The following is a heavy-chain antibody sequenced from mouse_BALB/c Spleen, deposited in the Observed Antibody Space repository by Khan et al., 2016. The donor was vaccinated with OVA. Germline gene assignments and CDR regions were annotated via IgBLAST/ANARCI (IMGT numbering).Heavy chain of an antibody. Sequence: QIQLVQSGPELKKPGETVKISCKASGYTFTNYGMNWVKQAPGKGLKWMGWINTYTGETTYADDFKGRFAFSLETSASTAYLQINNLKNEDTAKYCSARMKPYWYFDLWGAGTTVTVSS. CDR1: GYTFTNYG. CDR3: ARMKPYWYFDL. V-gene: IGHV9-3-1*01. CDR2: INTYTGET. J-gene: IGHJ1*01.